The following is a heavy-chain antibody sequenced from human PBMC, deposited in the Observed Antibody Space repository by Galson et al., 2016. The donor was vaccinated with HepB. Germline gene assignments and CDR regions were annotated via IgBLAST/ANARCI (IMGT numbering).Heavy chain of an antibody. D-gene: IGHD2-8*01. V-gene: IGHV1-18*01. CDR3: ARETYCSNGLCSNPSGPDN. CDR2: ISADNGNT. J-gene: IGHJ4*02. CDR1: GYTFTSYG. Sequence: SVKVSCKASGYTFTSYGVSWVRQAPGQGLEWMGWISADNGNTVYAQNFQARVTMTTDTSTSTAYMELRSLRSDDTAVYYCARETYCSNGLCSNPSGPDNWGQGTLVTVSA.